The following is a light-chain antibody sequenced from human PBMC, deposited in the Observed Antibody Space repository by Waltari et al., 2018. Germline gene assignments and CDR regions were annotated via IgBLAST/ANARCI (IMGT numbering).Light chain of an antibody. Sequence: DIQMTQSPSSLSASVGDRVTITCRASQAIRDSLAWYQQKPGQAPKLLLYGASRLDSGVPFRFSGSGSGTDCTLTITSRQPEEFATYYCQHYYNIPRTFGQGTKVEVK. CDR2: GAS. CDR1: QAIRDS. CDR3: QHYYNIPRT. J-gene: IGKJ1*01. V-gene: IGKV1-NL1*01.